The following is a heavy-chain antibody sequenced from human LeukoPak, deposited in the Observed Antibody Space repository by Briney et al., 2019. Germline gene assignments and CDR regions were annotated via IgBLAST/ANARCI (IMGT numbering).Heavy chain of an antibody. CDR3: ARVAYSGSSSRGFDP. V-gene: IGHV3-30-3*01. Sequence: GGSLRLSCAASGFTFSSYAMHWVRQAPGKGLEWVALISYDESYRYYADSVKGRFTISRDNSKNTLYLQMNSLRAEDTAVYYRARVAYSGSSSRGFDPWGQGTLVTVSS. D-gene: IGHD1-26*01. CDR2: ISYDESYR. J-gene: IGHJ5*02. CDR1: GFTFSSYA.